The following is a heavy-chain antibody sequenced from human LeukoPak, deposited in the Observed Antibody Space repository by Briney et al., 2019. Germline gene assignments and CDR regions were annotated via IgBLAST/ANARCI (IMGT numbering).Heavy chain of an antibody. V-gene: IGHV3-21*01. D-gene: IGHD3-22*01. J-gene: IGHJ4*02. CDR3: ARALYDSSGYYFDY. Sequence: GGSLRRSCATSGFTFSAYSMNGVRQAPGKGLEWVSSISGSSIYINYADSVKGRFTISSDNAKNSLYLQMNSLRAEDTAVYYCARALYDSSGYYFDYWGQGTLVTVSS. CDR1: GFTFSAYS. CDR2: ISGSSIYI.